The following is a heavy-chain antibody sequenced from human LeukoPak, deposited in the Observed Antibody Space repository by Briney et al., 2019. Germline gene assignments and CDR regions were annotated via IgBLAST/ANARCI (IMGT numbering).Heavy chain of an antibody. CDR2: ISGSGGST. CDR1: GFTFSSYA. D-gene: IGHD2-21*02. CDR3: AKGGYCGGDCYSSWFDP. J-gene: IGHJ5*02. V-gene: IGHV3-23*01. Sequence: PGGSLRLSCAASGFTFSSYAMSWVRQAPGKGLEWDSAISGSGGSTYYADSVKGRFTISRDNSKNTLYLQMNSLRAEDTAVYYCAKGGYCGGDCYSSWFDPWGQGTLVAVSS.